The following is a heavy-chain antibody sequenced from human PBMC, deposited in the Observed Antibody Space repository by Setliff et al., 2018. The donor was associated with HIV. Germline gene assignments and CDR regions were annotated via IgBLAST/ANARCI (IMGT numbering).Heavy chain of an antibody. Sequence: SETLSLTCTVSGGSISSSSYYWGWIRQPPGKGLEWIGSIYYSGSTYYNPSLKSRVTISVDTSKNQFSLKLSSVTAADTAVYYCARPGLGYSYGGKIDPWGQGTLVTVS. CDR2: IYYSGST. CDR3: ARPGLGYSYGGKIDP. CDR1: GGSISSSSYY. D-gene: IGHD5-18*01. V-gene: IGHV4-39*01. J-gene: IGHJ5*02.